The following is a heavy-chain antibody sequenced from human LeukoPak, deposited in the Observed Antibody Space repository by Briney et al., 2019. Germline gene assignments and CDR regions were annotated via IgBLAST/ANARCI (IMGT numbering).Heavy chain of an antibody. Sequence: GGSLRLSCAASGCTSSTYAMSWVRQAPGKGLEWVSGISGRGDSTYYADSVKGRFTISRDNSKNTLHLQMNSLRAEDTTVYYCAIAGYSSGWYYFDYWGQGTLVTVSS. CDR2: ISGRGDST. CDR3: AIAGYSSGWYYFDY. CDR1: GCTSSTYA. J-gene: IGHJ4*02. V-gene: IGHV3-23*01. D-gene: IGHD6-19*01.